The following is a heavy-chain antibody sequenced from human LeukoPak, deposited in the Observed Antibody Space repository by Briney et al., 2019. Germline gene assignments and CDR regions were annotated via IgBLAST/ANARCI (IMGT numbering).Heavy chain of an antibody. CDR3: AKDLRIAAAGTSPLDFDY. D-gene: IGHD6-13*01. CDR1: GFTFSSYA. J-gene: IGHJ4*02. Sequence: GSLRLSCAASGFTFSSYAMSWVRQAPGKGLEWVSAISGSGGSTYYADSVKGRFTISRDNSKNTLYLQMNSLRAEDTAVYYCAKDLRIAAAGTSPLDFDYWGQGTLVTVSS. V-gene: IGHV3-23*01. CDR2: ISGSGGST.